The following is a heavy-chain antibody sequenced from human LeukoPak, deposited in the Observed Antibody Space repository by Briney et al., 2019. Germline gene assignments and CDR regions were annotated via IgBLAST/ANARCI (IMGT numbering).Heavy chain of an antibody. CDR2: ISGSGDNT. D-gene: IGHD6-19*01. J-gene: IGHJ4*02. Sequence: GGSLRLSCAASGFTFSSYAMSWVRQAPGKGLEWVSTISGSGDNTYYADSVKGRFTISRDNSKNTLYLQMNSLRAEDTAVYYCAKDSRSSGWYFDSWGQGTLVTVYS. CDR3: AKDSRSSGWYFDS. V-gene: IGHV3-23*01. CDR1: GFTFSSYA.